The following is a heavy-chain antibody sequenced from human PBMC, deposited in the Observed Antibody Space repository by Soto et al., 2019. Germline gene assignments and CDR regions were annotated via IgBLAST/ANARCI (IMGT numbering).Heavy chain of an antibody. Sequence: SQTLSLTCVGSGDTVSSNSVAWNWVRQSPSRGLEWLGRTYYRSRWYSDYAVSVRSRIDINADTSKNQISLQLNSVTPEDTAVYYCARSEEDSDYYYYGMDVWGQGTTVTVSS. V-gene: IGHV6-1*01. CDR2: TYYRSRWYS. CDR3: ARSEEDSDYYYYGMDV. CDR1: GDTVSSNSVA. J-gene: IGHJ6*02. D-gene: IGHD2-15*01.